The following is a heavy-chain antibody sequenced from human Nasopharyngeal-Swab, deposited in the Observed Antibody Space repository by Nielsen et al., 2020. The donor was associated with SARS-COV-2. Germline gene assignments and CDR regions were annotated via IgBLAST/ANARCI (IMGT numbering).Heavy chain of an antibody. CDR1: GGSIRSGDYY. CDR3: AAQGRGGWYVSDY. Sequence: SETLSLTCTVSGGSIRSGDYYWSWIRQPPGKGLEWIGYIYYSGSTYYNPSLKSRVTISVDTSKNQFSLKLSSVTAADTAVYYCAAQGRGGWYVSDYWGQGTPVTVSS. D-gene: IGHD6-19*01. J-gene: IGHJ4*02. V-gene: IGHV4-30-4*01. CDR2: IYYSGST.